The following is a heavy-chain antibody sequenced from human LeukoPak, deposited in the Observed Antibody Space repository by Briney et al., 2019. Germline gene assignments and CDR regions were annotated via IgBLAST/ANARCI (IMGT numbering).Heavy chain of an antibody. V-gene: IGHV5-51*01. J-gene: IGHJ4*02. CDR3: ARVRSQLGHDY. CDR2: IYPGDPDT. Sequence: GESLKISCKGSGYSLTSYWIGWVRQMPGKGLEWMGIIYPGDPDTRYSPSFQGQVTISADKSISTAYLQWSSLKASDTAMYYCARVRSQLGHDYWGQGTLVTVSS. CDR1: GYSLTSYW. D-gene: IGHD2-2*01.